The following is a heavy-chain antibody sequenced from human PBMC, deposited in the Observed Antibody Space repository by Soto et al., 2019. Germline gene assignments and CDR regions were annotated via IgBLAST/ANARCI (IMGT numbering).Heavy chain of an antibody. CDR1: GFTFSSYA. CDR3: ASVGDFRSGWYY. J-gene: IGHJ4*02. Sequence: QVQLVESGGGVVQPGRSLRLSCAASGFTFSSYAMHWVRQAPGKGLEWVAVISYDGNNKYYADSVKGRFTISRDNSKNTLDLQMNSLRAEDTAVYYCASVGDFRSGWYYWGQGTLVTVSS. D-gene: IGHD6-19*01. CDR2: ISYDGNNK. V-gene: IGHV3-30-3*01.